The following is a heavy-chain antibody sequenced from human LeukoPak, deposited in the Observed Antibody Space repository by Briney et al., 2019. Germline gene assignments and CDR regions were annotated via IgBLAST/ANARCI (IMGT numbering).Heavy chain of an antibody. V-gene: IGHV4-39*01. CDR2: IYYSGST. CDR1: GDSISSGNYY. CDR3: ARPLFAQSAWYYFDD. D-gene: IGHD6-19*01. J-gene: IGHJ4*02. Sequence: SETRSLTCTVSGDSISSGNYYWGWIRQPPGKGLEWIGSIYYSGSTYYNPSLKSRVTISVDTSKNKFSLNLRYVTAADTAVYYCARPLFAQSAWYYFDDWGQGALVTVSS.